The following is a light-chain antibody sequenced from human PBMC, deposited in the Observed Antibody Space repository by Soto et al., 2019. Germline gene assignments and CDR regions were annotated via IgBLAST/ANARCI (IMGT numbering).Light chain of an antibody. Sequence: QSVLTQPLSASASPGQRVTISCSGGSSNIGSNTVAWYQHLPGTAPPRLIFTAGKRPSGVPGRFSGSKSGTSASLAISGLQSEDEGDYFGSAWDNSLNGYVFGPWTKVTVL. V-gene: IGLV1-44*01. CDR1: SSNIGSNT. CDR3: SAWDNSLNGYV. CDR2: TAG. J-gene: IGLJ1*01.